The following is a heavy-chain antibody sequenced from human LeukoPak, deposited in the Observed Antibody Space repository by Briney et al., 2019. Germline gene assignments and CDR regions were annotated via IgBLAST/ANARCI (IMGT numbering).Heavy chain of an antibody. Sequence: GGSLRLSCAASGFTFSKYWMLWVRQAPGKGLESVSRINTDGTVRTYADSVKGRFTVSRDNADNTMFLQMNSVRDEDTAVYYCATKQWLAPPPDSWGQGTPVTVSS. J-gene: IGHJ4*02. D-gene: IGHD6-19*01. V-gene: IGHV3-74*01. CDR2: INTDGTVR. CDR1: GFTFSKYW. CDR3: ATKQWLAPPPDS.